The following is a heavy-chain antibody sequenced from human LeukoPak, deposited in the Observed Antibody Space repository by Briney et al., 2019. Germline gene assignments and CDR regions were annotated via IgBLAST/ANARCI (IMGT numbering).Heavy chain of an antibody. D-gene: IGHD3-3*01. J-gene: IGHJ5*02. CDR3: ARGGDFWSGYLDWFDP. Sequence: SETLSLTCTVSGGSISSYYWSWIRQPPGKGLEWIGYIYYSGSTNYNPSLKSRVTISVDTSKNQFSLKLSSVTAADTAVYYCARGGDFWSGYLDWFDPWGQGTLVTVSS. CDR2: IYYSGST. CDR1: GGSISSYY. V-gene: IGHV4-59*01.